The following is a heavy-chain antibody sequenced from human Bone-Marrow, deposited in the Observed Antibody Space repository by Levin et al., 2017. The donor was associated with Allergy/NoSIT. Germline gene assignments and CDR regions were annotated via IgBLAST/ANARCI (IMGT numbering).Heavy chain of an antibody. CDR1: GFSFGRYG. D-gene: IGHD6-19*01. V-gene: IGHV3-33*01. J-gene: IGHJ4*02. Sequence: PGGSLRLSCEASGFSFGRYGMQWIRQIPGKGLHWVALIWSDGKNKEYADSVKGRFTVSRDNSKKILYLNMNSLRAEDTGLYYYVRWISDWDYFDSWGQGTLVTVSS. CDR3: VRWISDWDYFDS. CDR2: IWSDGKNK.